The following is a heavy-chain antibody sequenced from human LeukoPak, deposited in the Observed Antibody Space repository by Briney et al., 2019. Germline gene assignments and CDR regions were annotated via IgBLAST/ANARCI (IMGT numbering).Heavy chain of an antibody. Sequence: GGSLRLSCAASGFTFSSYGMHWVRQAPGKGLEWVAFIRYDGSNKYYADSVKGRFTISRDNSKNTLYLQMNSLRAEDTAVYYCARTREQWLVFDYWGQGTLVTVSS. D-gene: IGHD6-19*01. CDR1: GFTFSSYG. CDR3: ARTREQWLVFDY. V-gene: IGHV3-30*02. CDR2: IRYDGSNK. J-gene: IGHJ4*02.